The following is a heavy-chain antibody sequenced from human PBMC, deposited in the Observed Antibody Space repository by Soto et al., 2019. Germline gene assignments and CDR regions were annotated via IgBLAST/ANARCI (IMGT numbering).Heavy chain of an antibody. J-gene: IGHJ4*02. Sequence: LRLSCEGSGFTFSSYSMNWVRQAPGKGLEWVSSISGSGGYIYYADSVKGRFTISRDNAKNSLYLQMTSLRDEDTALYYCARDRQSTPWYAADYWGQGSLVTVSS. V-gene: IGHV3-21*01. D-gene: IGHD6-13*01. CDR1: GFTFSSYS. CDR3: ARDRQSTPWYAADY. CDR2: ISGSGGYI.